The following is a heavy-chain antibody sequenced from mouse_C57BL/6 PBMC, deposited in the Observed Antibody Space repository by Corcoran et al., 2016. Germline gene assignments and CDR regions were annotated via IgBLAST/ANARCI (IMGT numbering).Heavy chain of an antibody. J-gene: IGHJ4*01. D-gene: IGHD2-4*01. CDR3: ARNSYDYDGGYAMDY. V-gene: IGHV1-81*01. CDR2: IYPRSGNT. CDR1: GYTFTSYG. Sequence: QVQLQQSGAELARPGASVKLSCKASGYTFTSYGISWVKQRTGQGLEWIGEIYPRSGNTYYNEKFKGKATLTADKSSSTAYMELRSLTSEDSAVYFCARNSYDYDGGYAMDYWGQGTSVTVSS.